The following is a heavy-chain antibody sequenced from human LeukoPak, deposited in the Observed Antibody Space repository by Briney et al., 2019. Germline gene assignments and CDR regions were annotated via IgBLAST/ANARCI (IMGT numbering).Heavy chain of an antibody. J-gene: IGHJ4*02. D-gene: IGHD4-17*01. CDR3: ANGGLQYGDFDY. CDR2: MSSSSSSI. CDR1: GFTFSSYS. V-gene: IGHV3-48*01. Sequence: GGSLRLSCAASGFTFSSYSMIWVRQAPGKGLEWVSYMSSSSSSIYYADSVKGRFTISRDNSKNTLYLQMNSLRAEDTAVYYCANGGLQYGDFDYWVQGTLVTVSS.